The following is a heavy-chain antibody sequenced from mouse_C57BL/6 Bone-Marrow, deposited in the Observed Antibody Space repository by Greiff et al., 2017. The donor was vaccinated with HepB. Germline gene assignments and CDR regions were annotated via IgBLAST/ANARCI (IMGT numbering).Heavy chain of an antibody. V-gene: IGHV5-4*03. J-gene: IGHJ2*01. CDR2: ISDGGSYT. CDR1: GFTFSSYA. Sequence: EVKVEESGGGLVKPGGSLKLSCAASGFTFSSYAMSWVRQTPEKRLEWVATISDGGSYTYYPDNVKGRFTISRDNAKNNLYLQMSHLKSEDTAMYYCARGDYWGQGTTLTVSS. CDR3: ARGDY.